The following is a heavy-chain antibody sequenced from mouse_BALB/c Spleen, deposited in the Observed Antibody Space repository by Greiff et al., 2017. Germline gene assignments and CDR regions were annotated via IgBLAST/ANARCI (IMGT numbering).Heavy chain of an antibody. D-gene: IGHD2-14*01. CDR2: ISYSGST. V-gene: IGHV3-2*02. CDR3: ARSNRYDEGFAY. Sequence: EVQLVESGPGLVKPSQSLSLTCTVTGYSITSDYAWNWIRQFPGNKLEWMGYISYSGSTSYNPSLKSRISITRDTSKNQFFLQLNSVTTEDTATYYCARSNRYDEGFAYWGQGTLVTVSA. CDR1: GYSITSDYA. J-gene: IGHJ3*01.